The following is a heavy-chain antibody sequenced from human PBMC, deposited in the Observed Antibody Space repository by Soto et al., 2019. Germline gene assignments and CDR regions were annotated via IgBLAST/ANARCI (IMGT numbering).Heavy chain of an antibody. Sequence: GGSLRLSCAASGFTFSSYSMNWVRQAPGKGLEWVSYISSSSSTIYYADSVKGRFTISRDNAKNSLYLQMNSLRAEDTAVYYCARLLAARRIYYYMDVWGKGTTVTVSS. D-gene: IGHD6-6*01. CDR2: ISSSSSTI. V-gene: IGHV3-48*01. J-gene: IGHJ6*03. CDR3: ARLLAARRIYYYMDV. CDR1: GFTFSSYS.